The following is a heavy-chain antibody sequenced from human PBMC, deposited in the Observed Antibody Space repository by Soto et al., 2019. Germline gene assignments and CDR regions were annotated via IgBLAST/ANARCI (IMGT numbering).Heavy chain of an antibody. CDR1: GYSFTSYC. J-gene: IGHJ6*02. CDR3: ARHREYYYYGMDV. D-gene: IGHD1-26*01. V-gene: IGHV5-51*01. CDR2: IYPGDSDT. Sequence: GESLKFSCKGSGYSFTSYCIGWVRLLPGKGLEWMGIIYPGDSDTRYSPSFQGQVTISADKSISTAYLQWSSLNASDTAMYYCARHREYYYYGMDVWGQGTRVTVS.